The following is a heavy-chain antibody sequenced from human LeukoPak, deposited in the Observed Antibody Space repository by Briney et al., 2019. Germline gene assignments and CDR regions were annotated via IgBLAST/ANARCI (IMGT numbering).Heavy chain of an antibody. D-gene: IGHD3-22*01. J-gene: IGHJ4*02. CDR3: ARAVGTYYYDSSGSDY. CDR2: INHSGST. Sequence: ASETLSLTCAVYGGSFSGYYWSWIRQTPGKGLEWIGEINHSGSTNYNPSLKSRVTISVDTSKNQFSLKLSSVTAADTAVYYCARAVGTYYYDSSGSDYWGQGTLVTVSS. V-gene: IGHV4-34*01. CDR1: GGSFSGYY.